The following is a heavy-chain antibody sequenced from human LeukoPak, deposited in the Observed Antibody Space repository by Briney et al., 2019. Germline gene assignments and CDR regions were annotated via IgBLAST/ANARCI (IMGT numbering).Heavy chain of an antibody. V-gene: IGHV4-39*07. Sequence: SETLSLTCSVSGDSITGYYWGWIRQPPGKGLEWIGNIYYTGNTYYNSSLKSRVTISLDTSKNQFSLKVISMTAADTAVYYCARGRRQLVRSWGYWGQGTLVTVSS. D-gene: IGHD6-13*01. J-gene: IGHJ4*02. CDR3: ARGRRQLVRSWGY. CDR1: GDSITGYY. CDR2: IYYTGNT.